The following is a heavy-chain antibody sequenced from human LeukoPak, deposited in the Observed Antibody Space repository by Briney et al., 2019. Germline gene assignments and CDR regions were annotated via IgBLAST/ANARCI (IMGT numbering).Heavy chain of an antibody. Sequence: GASVKVSCKASGYTFTGYYMHWVRQAPGQGLEWMGWINPNSGGTNYAQKFQGRVIMTRDTSISTAYMELSRLRSDDTAVYYCARVAVPYYYDSSGYLTYFDYWGQGTLVTVSS. V-gene: IGHV1-2*02. CDR1: GYTFTGYY. CDR3: ARVAVPYYYDSSGYLTYFDY. CDR2: INPNSGGT. J-gene: IGHJ4*02. D-gene: IGHD3-22*01.